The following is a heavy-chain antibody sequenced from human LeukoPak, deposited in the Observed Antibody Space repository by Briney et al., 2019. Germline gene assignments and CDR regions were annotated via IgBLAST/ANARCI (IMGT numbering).Heavy chain of an antibody. D-gene: IGHD4-11*01. CDR2: IYPGDSDT. J-gene: IGHJ4*02. Sequence: GESLKISWKGSGYSFTSYWIGWVRQMPGKGLEWMGIIYPGDSDTRYSPSFQGQVTISADKSISTAYLQWSSLKASDTAMYYCARGPVQEQHDFDYWGQGTLVTVSS. CDR1: GYSFTSYW. CDR3: ARGPVQEQHDFDY. V-gene: IGHV5-51*01.